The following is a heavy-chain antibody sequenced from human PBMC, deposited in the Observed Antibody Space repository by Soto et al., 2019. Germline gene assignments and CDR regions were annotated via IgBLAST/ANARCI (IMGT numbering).Heavy chain of an antibody. CDR1: KFSFSGYW. CDR3: AKVARGSYDWFDP. J-gene: IGHJ5*02. D-gene: IGHD1-26*01. V-gene: IGHV3-74*01. Sequence: EVQLVESGGGLVQPGGSLRLSCAASKFSFSGYWMHWVRQAPGKGLMWVSRVNPDGSTTTYADSVKGRFTISRDNAKNTVFLQMNSLRADDTAVYYCAKVARGSYDWFDPWGQGTRVTVSS. CDR2: VNPDGSTT.